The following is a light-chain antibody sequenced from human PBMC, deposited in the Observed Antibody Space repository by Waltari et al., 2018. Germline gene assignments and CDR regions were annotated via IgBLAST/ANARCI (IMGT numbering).Light chain of an antibody. J-gene: IGKJ4*01. CDR2: GAS. CDR3: LQYNSYPLT. V-gene: IGKV1-17*03. Sequence: DIQMTQSPSASASVGDRVTITCRASQCISNYLAWLQQKPGKVPKLLIYGASSLQSGVPSTFSGSGSGTEFTLTISSLQPEDFATYYCLQYNSYPLTFGGGTKVEIK. CDR1: QCISNY.